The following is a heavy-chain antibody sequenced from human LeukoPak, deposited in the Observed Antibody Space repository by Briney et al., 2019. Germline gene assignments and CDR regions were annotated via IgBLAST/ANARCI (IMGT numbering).Heavy chain of an antibody. V-gene: IGHV3-15*01. CDR2: IKSKTDGGTT. Sequence: GGSLRLSCAASGFTFSSYAMSWVRQAPGKGLEWVGRIKSKTDGGTTDYAAPVKGRFTISRDDSKNTLYLQMNSLKTEDTAVYYCTTPYCSSTSCYEFDPWGQGTLVTVSS. J-gene: IGHJ5*02. CDR3: TTPYCSSTSCYEFDP. CDR1: GFTFSSYA. D-gene: IGHD2-2*01.